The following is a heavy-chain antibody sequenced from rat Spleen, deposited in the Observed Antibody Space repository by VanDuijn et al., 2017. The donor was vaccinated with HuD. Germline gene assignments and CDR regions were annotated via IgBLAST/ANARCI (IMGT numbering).Heavy chain of an antibody. CDR2: INGASST. J-gene: IGHJ2*01. Sequence: EVQLQESGPGLVKPSQSLSLTCSVTGYSITSSYRWNWIRKFPGNKLEWMGYINGASSTNYNPSLKSRISITRDTSKNQFFLQVNSVTTEDTATYYCARDNNYKAYWGQGVMVTVSS. CDR3: ARDNNYKAY. CDR1: GYSITSSYR. V-gene: IGHV3-3*01. D-gene: IGHD1-10*01.